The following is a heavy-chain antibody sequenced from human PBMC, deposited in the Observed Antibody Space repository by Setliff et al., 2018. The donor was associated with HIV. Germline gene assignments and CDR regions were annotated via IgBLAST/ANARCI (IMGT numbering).Heavy chain of an antibody. CDR3: ARGPSGVVPAAFDGGLEY. V-gene: IGHV1-3*03. Sequence: ASVKVSCKASGYTFTNYAMHWFGQATGQGSEWMGWINAGNGNTRYSQEFQGRVTITRDTSPTTAYMELSSLRSEDMGLYYCARGPSGVVPAAFDGGLEYWGQGTLVTVSS. D-gene: IGHD2-2*01. CDR2: INAGNGNT. J-gene: IGHJ4*02. CDR1: GYTFTNYA.